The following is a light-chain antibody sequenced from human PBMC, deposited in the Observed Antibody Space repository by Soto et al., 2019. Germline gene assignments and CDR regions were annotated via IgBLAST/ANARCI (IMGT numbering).Light chain of an antibody. Sequence: SYELTQPPSVSVSPGQTASITCSGDKLGDKYACWYQQKPGQSPVLVIYQDSKRPSGIPERFSGSNSGNTATLTISGTQAMDEADYYCQAWDSSTVEFGGGTKLNVL. CDR3: QAWDSSTVE. CDR2: QDS. J-gene: IGLJ2*01. CDR1: KLGDKY. V-gene: IGLV3-1*01.